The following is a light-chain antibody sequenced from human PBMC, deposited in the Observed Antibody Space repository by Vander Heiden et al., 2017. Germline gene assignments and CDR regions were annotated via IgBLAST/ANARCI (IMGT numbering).Light chain of an antibody. CDR1: QSVSSN. J-gene: IGKJ1*01. V-gene: IGKV3-15*01. CDR2: GAS. CDR3: KQYNDWPGT. Sequence: MTQSPATLSVSPGERATLSCRASQSVSSNLAWYQQKPGQAPRLLIYGASTRATGSPARFSGSGSGTEFTLTISSLQSEDFAVYYCKQYNDWPGTFGQGTRVEIK.